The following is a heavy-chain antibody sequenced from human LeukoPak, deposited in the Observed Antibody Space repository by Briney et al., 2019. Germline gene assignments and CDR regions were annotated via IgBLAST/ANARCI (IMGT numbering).Heavy chain of an antibody. J-gene: IGHJ5*02. V-gene: IGHV3-21*01. Sequence: GGSLRLSCAASGFTFSSYSMNWVRQAPGKGLEWVSSISSSSSYIYYADSVKGRFTISRDNAKYSLNLQMNSLRAEDTAVYYCARDSASLWFGELSGWFAPWGQGTLVTVSS. CDR3: ARDSASLWFGELSGWFAP. D-gene: IGHD3-10*01. CDR1: GFTFSSYS. CDR2: ISSSSSYI.